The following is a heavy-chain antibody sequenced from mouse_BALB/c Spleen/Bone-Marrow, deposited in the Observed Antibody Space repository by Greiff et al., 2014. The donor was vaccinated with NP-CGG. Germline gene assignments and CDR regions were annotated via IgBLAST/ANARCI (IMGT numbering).Heavy chain of an antibody. CDR1: GFSFNSSW. J-gene: IGHJ2*01. Sequence: QVQLQQPGADLVRPGASVKLSCKASGFSFNSSWMNWVKQRPGQGLEWIGMIHPSDGESKVNQKFKDRATLTVEKSSTTAYMQLNSRRTEDDAVDYCACHSWDGTDYWGQGTTLTVSS. V-gene: IGHV1S82*01. D-gene: IGHD2-12*01. CDR2: IHPSDGES. CDR3: ACHSWDGTDY.